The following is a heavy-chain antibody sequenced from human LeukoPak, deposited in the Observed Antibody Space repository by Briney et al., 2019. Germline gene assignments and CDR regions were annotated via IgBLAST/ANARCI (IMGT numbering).Heavy chain of an antibody. CDR1: DGSINSYY. CDR2: VHYSGST. CDR3: ARATGTTRNAFDI. D-gene: IGHD1-7*01. V-gene: IGHV4-59*01. Sequence: PSETLSLTCTDSDGSINSYYWSWIRQSPGKGLEWIGYVHYSGSTNYNPSLKSRVTISVDTSKKQVSLKLNSVTAVDTAVYYCARATGTTRNAFDIWGQGTTVTVSS. J-gene: IGHJ3*02.